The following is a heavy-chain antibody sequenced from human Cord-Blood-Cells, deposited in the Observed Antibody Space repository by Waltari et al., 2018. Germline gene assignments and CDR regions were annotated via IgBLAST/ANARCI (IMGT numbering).Heavy chain of an antibody. Sequence: EVQLVESGGGLVKLGGSLRLSCAASGFTFSNAWMSWVRQAPGKGLEWVGRIKSKTDGGTTDYAVPVKGRFTITRDDSKNTLYLQMNSLKTEDTAVYYCTTDLVATITDYWGQGTLVTVSS. J-gene: IGHJ4*02. D-gene: IGHD5-12*01. V-gene: IGHV3-15*01. CDR3: TTDLVATITDY. CDR1: GFTFSNAW. CDR2: IKSKTDGGTT.